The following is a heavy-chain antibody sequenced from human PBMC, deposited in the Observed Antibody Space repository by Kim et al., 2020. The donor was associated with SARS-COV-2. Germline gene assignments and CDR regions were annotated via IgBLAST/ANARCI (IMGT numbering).Heavy chain of an antibody. CDR3: ARKSKSTSLNIAAPGTVDC. CDR1: GGSISSGDYY. Sequence: SETLSLTCTVSGGSISSGDYYWSWIRQPPGKGLEWIGYIYYSGSTYYNPSLKSRVTISVDTSKNQFSLELSSVTAADTAVYYCARKSKSTSLNIAAPGTVDCWGQGTLVTVSS. CDR2: IYYSGST. D-gene: IGHD6-13*01. V-gene: IGHV4-30-4*01. J-gene: IGHJ4*02.